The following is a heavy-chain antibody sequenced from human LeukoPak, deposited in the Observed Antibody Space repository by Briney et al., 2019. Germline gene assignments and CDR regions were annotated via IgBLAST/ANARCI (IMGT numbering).Heavy chain of an antibody. V-gene: IGHV3-23*01. CDR3: AKTVIAVAGRGFDY. J-gene: IGHJ4*02. CDR2: ISSSGGST. CDR1: GFTFSSYA. Sequence: GGSLRLSCAASGFTFSSYAMSWVRQAPGKGLDWVSAISSSGGSTYYADSVKGRFTISRDNSKNTLYLQMNSLRAEDTAVYYCAKTVIAVAGRGFDYWGQGTLVTVSS. D-gene: IGHD6-19*01.